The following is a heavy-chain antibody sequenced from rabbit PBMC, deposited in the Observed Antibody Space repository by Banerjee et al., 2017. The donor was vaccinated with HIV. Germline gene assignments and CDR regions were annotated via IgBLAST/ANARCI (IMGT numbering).Heavy chain of an antibody. J-gene: IGHJ3*01. D-gene: IGHD6-1*01. CDR3: ASSVGYNYASFGL. CDR2: IDGGSGSA. V-gene: IGHV1S40*01. CDR1: GFSFSSGYY. Sequence: QSLEESGGDLVKPGASLTLTCTASGFSFSSGYYMCWVRQAPGKGLEWIACIDGGSGSAYYASWAKGRLTISKTSSTTVTLQMTSLTAADTATYFCASSVGYNYASFGLWGQGTLVTVS.